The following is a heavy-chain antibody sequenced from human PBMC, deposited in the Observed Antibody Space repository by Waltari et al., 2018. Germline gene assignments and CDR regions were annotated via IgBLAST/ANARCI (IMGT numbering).Heavy chain of an antibody. CDR3: ATVGEGTSGYYHY. V-gene: IGHV3-53*02. Sequence: EVQLIETGGGLIQPGGSLRLSCAASGITVGNSQMSWVRQARGKGLEWVSDIFGDVRTSYAEAVRGRFTISTDTSKNTLYLQMSSLTFEDTATYYCATVGEGTSGYYHYWGQGTLVTVSS. CDR1: GITVGNSQ. D-gene: IGHD3-22*01. CDR2: IFGDVRT. J-gene: IGHJ4*02.